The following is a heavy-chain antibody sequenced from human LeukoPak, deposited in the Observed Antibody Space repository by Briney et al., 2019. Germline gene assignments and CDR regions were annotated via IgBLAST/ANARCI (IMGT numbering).Heavy chain of an antibody. D-gene: IGHD4-17*01. J-gene: IGHJ3*01. CDR1: GSKFDDYD. CDR3: ARDRNDYGDPDAFDF. CDR2: ISSVSTYQ. Sequence: GGSLRLSCTASGSKFDDYDMSWVRQVPGKGLEWVASISSVSTYQHYADSVKGRFIISRDNAKDSLFLHMSSLSVEDTAVYYCARDRNDYGDPDAFDFWGQGTVVTVSS. V-gene: IGHV3-21*01.